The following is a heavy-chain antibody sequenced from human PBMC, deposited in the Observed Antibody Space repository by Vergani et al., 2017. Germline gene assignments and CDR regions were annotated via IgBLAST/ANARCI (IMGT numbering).Heavy chain of an antibody. J-gene: IGHJ4*02. CDR1: GFTFDDYA. Sequence: EVQLVESGGGLVQPGRSLRLSCAASGFTFDDYAMHWVRQAPGKGLEWVSGISWNSGSIGYADSVKGRFTISRDNAKNSLYLQMNSLRAEDTAVYYCAKALDGYGDWGQGTLVTVSS. CDR3: AKALDGYGD. D-gene: IGHD3-10*01. CDR2: ISWNSGSI. V-gene: IGHV3-9*01.